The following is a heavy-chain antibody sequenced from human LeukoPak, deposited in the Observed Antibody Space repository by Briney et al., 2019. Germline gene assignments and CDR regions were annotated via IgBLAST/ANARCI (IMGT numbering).Heavy chain of an antibody. J-gene: IGHJ4*02. D-gene: IGHD5-18*01. CDR1: GFTFSTYA. CDR3: AKAEREGGFSYGYSGFDY. CDR2: ISTSGDRT. Sequence: PGGSLRLSCAASGFTFSTYAMTWVRQAPGKGLEWVSGISTSGDRTYYADSVKGRFTISRDNSKNTLYLQMNSLRAEDTAVYYCAKAEREGGFSYGYSGFDYWGQGTLVSVSS. V-gene: IGHV3-23*01.